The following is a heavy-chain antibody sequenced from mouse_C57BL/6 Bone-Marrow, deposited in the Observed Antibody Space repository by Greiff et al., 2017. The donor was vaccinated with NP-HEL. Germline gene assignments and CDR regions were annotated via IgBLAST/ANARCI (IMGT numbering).Heavy chain of an antibody. J-gene: IGHJ1*03. CDR3: AREELEKGVGLRRDWYFDV. D-gene: IGHD2-4*01. V-gene: IGHV1-63*01. CDR2: IYPGGGYT. Sequence: VQLQESGAELVRPGTSVKMSCKASGYTFTNYWIGWAKQRPGNGLEWIGDIYPGGGYTNYNEKFKGKATLTADKSSSTAYMQFSSLTSEDSAIYYCAREELEKGVGLRRDWYFDVWGTGTTVTVSS. CDR1: GYTFTNYW.